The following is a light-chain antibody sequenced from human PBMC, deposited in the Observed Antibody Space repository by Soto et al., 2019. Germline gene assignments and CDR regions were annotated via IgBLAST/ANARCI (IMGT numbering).Light chain of an antibody. V-gene: IGKV3-15*01. J-gene: IGKJ4*01. CDR3: QQYNNWTLT. Sequence: EIVMTQSPATLSVSPGERATLSCRASQSVSGNLDWYQQKPGQPPRLLIYGASTRATGIPARFSGSGYGTEFTLTISSLQSEDVAVYYCQQYNNWTLTFGGGTKVEIK. CDR2: GAS. CDR1: QSVSGN.